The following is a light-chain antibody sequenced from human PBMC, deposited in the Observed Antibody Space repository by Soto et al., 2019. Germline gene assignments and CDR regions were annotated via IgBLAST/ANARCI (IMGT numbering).Light chain of an antibody. V-gene: IGKV1-39*01. CDR3: QQIYTTPLT. J-gene: IGKJ4*01. CDR1: QSISSN. Sequence: DIQMTQSPSSLFASVGDRVTITCRASQSISSNLNWYQQRPGKAPKLLIYAASSLQSGVPSTFSGSGSGTDFTLTISSLQPEDFATYFCQQIYTTPLTFGGGTKVDIK. CDR2: AAS.